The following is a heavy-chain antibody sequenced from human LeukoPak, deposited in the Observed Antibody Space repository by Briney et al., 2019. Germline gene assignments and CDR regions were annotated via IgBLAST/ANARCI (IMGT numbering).Heavy chain of an antibody. CDR2: IYYSGST. CDR3: ARDWGEGYSGYDYGRSYFDY. Sequence: PSETLSLSCTVSGGSISSYYWSWIRQPPGKGLEWIGYIYYSGSTNYNPSLKSRVTISVDTSKNQFSLKLSSVTAADTAVYYCARDWGEGYSGYDYGRSYFDYWGQGTLVTVSS. CDR1: GGSISSYY. J-gene: IGHJ4*02. D-gene: IGHD5-12*01. V-gene: IGHV4-59*01.